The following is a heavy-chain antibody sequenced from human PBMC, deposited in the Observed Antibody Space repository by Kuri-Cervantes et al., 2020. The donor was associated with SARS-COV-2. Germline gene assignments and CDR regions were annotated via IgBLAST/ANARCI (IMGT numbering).Heavy chain of an antibody. CDR1: GFTFSNAW. CDR3: TTDKYYDYVWGSYRYPDY. D-gene: IGHD3-16*02. Sequence: ETLSLTCAASGFTFSNAWMSWVRQAPGKGLEWVGRIKSKTDGGTTDYAAPVKGRFTISRDDSKNTLYLQMNSLKTEDTAVYYCTTDKYYDYVWGSYRYPDYWGQGTLVTVSS. CDR2: IKSKTDGGTT. J-gene: IGHJ4*02. V-gene: IGHV3-15*01.